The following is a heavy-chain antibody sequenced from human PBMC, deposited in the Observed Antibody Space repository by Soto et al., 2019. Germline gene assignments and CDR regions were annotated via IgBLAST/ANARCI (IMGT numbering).Heavy chain of an antibody. D-gene: IGHD3-3*01. J-gene: IGHJ3*02. CDR2: INHSGST. Sequence: SETLSLTCAVYGGSFSGYYWSWIRQPPGKGLEWIGEINHSGSTNYNPSLKSRVTISVDTSKNQFSLTLSSVTAADTAVYYCARGARRAVLRFLEWLLHDAFDIWGQGTMVTVSS. CDR3: ARGARRAVLRFLEWLLHDAFDI. V-gene: IGHV4-34*01. CDR1: GGSFSGYY.